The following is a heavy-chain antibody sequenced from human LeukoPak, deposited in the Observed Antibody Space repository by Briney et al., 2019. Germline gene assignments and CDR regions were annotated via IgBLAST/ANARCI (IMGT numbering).Heavy chain of an antibody. CDR3: ARGLGTIRFDP. CDR2: MNPNSGDT. Sequence: ASMKVSCKASGYTFTSYDINWVRQATGQGLEWMGWMNPNSGDTGYAQKFQGRVTMTRNSSIRTAYMELSSLGSEDTAVYYCARGLGTIRFDPWGQGTLVTVSS. V-gene: IGHV1-8*01. J-gene: IGHJ5*02. D-gene: IGHD2-8*01. CDR1: GYTFTSYD.